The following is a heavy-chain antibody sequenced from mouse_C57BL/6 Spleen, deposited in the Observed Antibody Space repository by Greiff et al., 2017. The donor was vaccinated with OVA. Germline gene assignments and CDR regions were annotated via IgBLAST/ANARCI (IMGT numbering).Heavy chain of an antibody. CDR2: INPNNGGT. CDR1: GYTFTDYY. CDR3: ARTGTWFDY. D-gene: IGHD4-1*01. V-gene: IGHV1-26*01. Sequence: VQLQQSGPELVKPGASVKISCKASGYTFTDYYMNWVKQSHGKSLEWIGDINPNNGGTSYNQKFKGKATLTVDKSSSTAYMELRSLTSEDSAVYYCARTGTWFDYWGQGTTLTVSS. J-gene: IGHJ2*01.